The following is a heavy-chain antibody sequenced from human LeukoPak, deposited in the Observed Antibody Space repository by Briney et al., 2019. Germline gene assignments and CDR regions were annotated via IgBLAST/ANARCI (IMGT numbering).Heavy chain of an antibody. J-gene: IGHJ3*02. V-gene: IGHV3-23*01. CDR2: ISFIIST. D-gene: IGHD6-19*01. CDR1: GFNFSSFG. Sequence: GGSLRLSCAASGFNFSSFGVNWVRQGPGEGVEWVSGISFIISTWSADSVKGRFTISRDNSKNTVYLQMNSLRDDDTAVYYCAKGTSSLNYDAFDIWGQGTLVTVSS. CDR3: AKGTSSLNYDAFDI.